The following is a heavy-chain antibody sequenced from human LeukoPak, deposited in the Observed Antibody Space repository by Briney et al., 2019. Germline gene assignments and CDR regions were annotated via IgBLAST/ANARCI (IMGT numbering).Heavy chain of an antibody. J-gene: IGHJ3*01. Sequence: PSETLSLTCDVYRGSFSGYFWSWIRQTPGKGLGCLGEMNDSGSTNYNPSLKSRVTISVAVSKNQYSLRLTSVTAADTAVYYCARKGFVESTGWRGAFDVWGQGTMVTVSS. CDR2: MNDSGST. CDR1: RGSFSGYF. CDR3: ARKGFVESTGWRGAFDV. D-gene: IGHD2-8*02. V-gene: IGHV4-34*01.